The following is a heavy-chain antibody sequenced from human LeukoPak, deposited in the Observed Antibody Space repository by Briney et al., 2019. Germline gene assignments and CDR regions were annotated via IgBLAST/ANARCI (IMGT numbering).Heavy chain of an antibody. V-gene: IGHV3-74*01. CDR1: GITFTNYW. CDR3: ATDDYRGLGY. CDR2: ITMDGTTT. Sequence: GGSLRLSCVASGITFTNYWMHWVRRAPGKVLEWVSHITMDGTTTTYADSVKGRFTISRDNPKNTVYLHMNNLRAEDTAVYYCATDDYRGLGYWGQGTLVSVSS. D-gene: IGHD4-11*01. J-gene: IGHJ4*02.